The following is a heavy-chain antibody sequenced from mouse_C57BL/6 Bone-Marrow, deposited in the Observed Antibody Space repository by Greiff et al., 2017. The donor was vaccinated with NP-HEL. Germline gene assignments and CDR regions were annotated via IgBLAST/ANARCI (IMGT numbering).Heavy chain of an antibody. D-gene: IGHD1-1*01. V-gene: IGHV1-81*01. CDR2: IYPRSGNT. CDR1: GYTFTSYG. CDR3: ERPPGSFAMDY. J-gene: IGHJ4*01. Sequence: VQLQQSGAELARPGASVKLSCKASGYTFTSYGISWVKQRTGQGLEWIGEIYPRSGNTYYTEKFKGKATMTADTSSSTAYLELRSLPSEDSAVFFYERPPGSFAMDYWGQGTSVTVSS.